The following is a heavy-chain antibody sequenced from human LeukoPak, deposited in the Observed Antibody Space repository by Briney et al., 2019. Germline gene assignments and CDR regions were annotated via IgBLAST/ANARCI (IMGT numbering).Heavy chain of an antibody. V-gene: IGHV4-59*08. Sequence: PSETLSLTCTVSGGSITSYYWSWIRQPPGNGLEWIGYIYYSGSTNYNPSLNSRVTISIDTSKNQFSLKLSSVTAADTAVYYCARIEMATTQDYYYYMDVWGKGTTVTVSS. J-gene: IGHJ6*03. D-gene: IGHD5-24*01. CDR2: IYYSGST. CDR3: ARIEMATTQDYYYYMDV. CDR1: GGSITSYY.